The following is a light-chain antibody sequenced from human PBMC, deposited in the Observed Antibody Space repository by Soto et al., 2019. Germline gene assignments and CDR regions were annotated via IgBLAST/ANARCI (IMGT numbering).Light chain of an antibody. CDR1: QSVSSN. V-gene: IGKV3-15*01. J-gene: IGKJ1*01. CDR3: QQYNNWPPWT. CDR2: GAS. Sequence: EIVMTQSPATLSVSPGERATLSCRASQSVSSNLTWYQQKPGQAPRLLIYGASTRATGIPARFSGSRSGTEFTLTIRSLQSEDFAVYYCQQYNNWPPWTLGQGTKVEIK.